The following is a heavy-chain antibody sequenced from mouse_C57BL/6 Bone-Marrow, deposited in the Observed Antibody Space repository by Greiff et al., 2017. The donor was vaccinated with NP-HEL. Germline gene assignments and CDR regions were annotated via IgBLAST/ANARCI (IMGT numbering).Heavy chain of an antibody. CDR2: INPYNGGT. CDR1: GYTFTDYY. D-gene: IGHD2-14*01. V-gene: IGHV1-19*01. J-gene: IGHJ1*03. Sequence: VQLQQSGPVLVKPGASVKMSCKASGYTFTDYYMNWVKQSHGKSLEWIGVINPYNGGTSYNQKFKGKATLTVDKSSSTAYMELNSLTSEDYAVYYCAVRRDWYFDVWGTGTTVTVSS. CDR3: AVRRDWYFDV.